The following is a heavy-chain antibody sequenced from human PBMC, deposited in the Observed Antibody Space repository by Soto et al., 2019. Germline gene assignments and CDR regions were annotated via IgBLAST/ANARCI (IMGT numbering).Heavy chain of an antibody. CDR3: ARASAYTAADFDY. CDR1: GDSIRSGDYY. D-gene: IGHD2-15*01. J-gene: IGHJ4*02. V-gene: IGHV4-30-4*01. Sequence: SETLSLTCTVSGDSIRSGDYYWCCIRQPPGKGLEWIGNIFYSGNTHYNPALSSRLSISVDTSKNQFSLKLTSVTVADTAVYYCARASAYTAADFDYWGQGTLVTVSS. CDR2: IFYSGNT.